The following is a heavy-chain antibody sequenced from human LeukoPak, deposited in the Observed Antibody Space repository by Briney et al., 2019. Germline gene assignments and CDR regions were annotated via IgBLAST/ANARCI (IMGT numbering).Heavy chain of an antibody. J-gene: IGHJ4*02. CDR3: AKAFSIIDWLLPDD. D-gene: IGHD3-9*01. CDR2: ISGSGGTT. V-gene: IGHV3-23*01. Sequence: GGSLRLSCAASGFTFSDYAMSWVRQAPGKGLEWASVISGSGGTTYYADSVKGRFTISSDNSKNTLYLQMNSLRAEDTAVYYCAKAFSIIDWLLPDDWGQGTLVTVSS. CDR1: GFTFSDYA.